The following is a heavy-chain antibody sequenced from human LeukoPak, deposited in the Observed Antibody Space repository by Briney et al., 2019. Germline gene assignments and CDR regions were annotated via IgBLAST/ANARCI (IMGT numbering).Heavy chain of an antibody. J-gene: IGHJ6*03. CDR3: ASSPPTSSYYYYYMDV. D-gene: IGHD2-2*01. CDR1: GGTFSSYA. CDR2: IIPIFGTA. Sequence: SVKVSCKASGGTFSSYAISWVRQAPGQGLEWMGGIIPIFGTANYARKFQGRVTITADESTSTAYMELSSLRSEDTAVYYCASSPPTSSYYYYYMDVWGKGTTVTVSS. V-gene: IGHV1-69*13.